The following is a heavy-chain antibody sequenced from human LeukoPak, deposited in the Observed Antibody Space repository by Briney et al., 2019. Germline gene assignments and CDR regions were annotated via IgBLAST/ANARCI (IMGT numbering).Heavy chain of an antibody. CDR1: GFTFNTYG. CDR2: IRYDGSNK. CDR3: AKDRKRSAITMIRGVRGYSYYYMDV. J-gene: IGHJ6*03. V-gene: IGHV3-30*02. D-gene: IGHD3-10*01. Sequence: GGSLRLPCAASGFTFNTYGMHWVRQAPGKGLEWVAFIRYDGSNKYYADSVKGRFTISRDNSKNTLYLQMNSLRTEDTAVYYCAKDRKRSAITMIRGVRGYSYYYMDVWGKGTTVTISS.